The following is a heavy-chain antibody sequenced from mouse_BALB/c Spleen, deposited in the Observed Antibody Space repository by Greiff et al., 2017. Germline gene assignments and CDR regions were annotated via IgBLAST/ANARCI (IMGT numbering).Heavy chain of an antibody. D-gene: IGHD4-1*01. CDR1: GYSITSDYA. V-gene: IGHV3-2*02. Sequence: EVKLVESGPGLVKPSQSLSLTCTVTGYSITSDYAWNWIRQFPGNKLEWMGYISYSGSTSYNPSLKSRISITRDTSKNQFFLQLNSVTTEDTATYYCAGQNWAFAYWGQGTLVTVSA. CDR2: ISYSGST. CDR3: AGQNWAFAY. J-gene: IGHJ3*01.